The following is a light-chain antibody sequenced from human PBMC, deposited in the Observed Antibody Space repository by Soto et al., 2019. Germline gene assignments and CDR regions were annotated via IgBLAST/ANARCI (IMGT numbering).Light chain of an antibody. CDR2: DAS. J-gene: IGKJ4*01. V-gene: IGKV1-33*01. Sequence: DIQMTQSPSSLSASVGDRVTITCQASQDISNYLNWYQQKPGKAPKLLIYDASNLETGVPSRFSGSGSGTDFTFTISSLQPEDIATYYCQHYDILPLTFGGGTKVEIK. CDR3: QHYDILPLT. CDR1: QDISNY.